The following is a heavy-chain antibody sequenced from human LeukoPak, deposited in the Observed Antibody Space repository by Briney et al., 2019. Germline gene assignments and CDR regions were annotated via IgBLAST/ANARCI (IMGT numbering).Heavy chain of an antibody. J-gene: IGHJ6*02. CDR3: ARDEAIFGAGYYYGMDV. Sequence: PSQTLSLTCTVSGGSISSGDYYWSWIRQPPGKGLERIGYIYYSGSTYYDPSLKSRVSISLDTSQNQFSLRLSSVTAADTAVYYCARDEAIFGAGYYYGMDVWGQGTTVTVSS. CDR2: IYYSGST. CDR1: GGSISSGDYY. D-gene: IGHD3-3*01. V-gene: IGHV4-30-4*01.